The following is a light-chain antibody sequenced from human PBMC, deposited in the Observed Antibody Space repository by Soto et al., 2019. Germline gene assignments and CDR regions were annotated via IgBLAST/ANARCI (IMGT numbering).Light chain of an antibody. Sequence: EIVLTQSPATLSLSPGERATLSRRASQSVSSFLAWLQQKPGQAPRLLIYDASNRATDIPSRFSGSGSGTDFTLTINSLETEDSAIYYCQQRSNWPLTFGGGTKVEIK. CDR1: QSVSSF. CDR3: QQRSNWPLT. V-gene: IGKV3-11*01. J-gene: IGKJ4*01. CDR2: DAS.